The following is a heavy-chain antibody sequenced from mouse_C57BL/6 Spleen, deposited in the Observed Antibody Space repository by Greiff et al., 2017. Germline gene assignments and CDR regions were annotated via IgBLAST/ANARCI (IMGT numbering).Heavy chain of an antibody. V-gene: IGHV1-52*01. CDR2: IDPSDSET. D-gene: IGHD3-3*01. CDR3: ARGRTLYYFDY. J-gene: IGHJ2*01. Sequence: VQLQQPGAELVRPGSSVKLSCKASGYTFTSYWMHWVKQRPIQGLEWIGNIDPSDSETHYNQKFKDKATLTVDKSSSTAYMQLSSLTSEDSAVYYCARGRTLYYFDYWGQGPTLTVSS. CDR1: GYTFTSYW.